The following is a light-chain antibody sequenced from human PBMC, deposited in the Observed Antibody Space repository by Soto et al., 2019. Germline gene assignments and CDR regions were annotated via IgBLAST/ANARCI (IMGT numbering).Light chain of an antibody. CDR1: SSDVGGYNY. V-gene: IGLV2-14*01. CDR2: EVS. Sequence: QSALTQPASLSGSPGQSITISCTGTSSDVGGYNYVSWYQQHPGKAPKLMIYEVSNRPSGFSNRFSGSKSGNTASLTISGLQAEDEADYYCSSYTSSSTWVFGGGTKVTVL. CDR3: SSYTSSSTWV. J-gene: IGLJ3*02.